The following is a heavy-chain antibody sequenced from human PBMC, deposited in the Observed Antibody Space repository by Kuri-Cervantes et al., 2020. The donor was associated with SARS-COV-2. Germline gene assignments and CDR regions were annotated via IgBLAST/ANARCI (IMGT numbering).Heavy chain of an antibody. V-gene: IGHV3-20*04. CDR3: TRNFKSSSSLYYYYYMDV. CDR1: GFTFSSYA. Sequence: GESLKISCAASGFTFSSYAMHWVRQAPGKGLEWVSGINWNGGSTGYADSVKGRFTISRDNAKNSLYLQMNSLRAEDTALYYCTRNFKSSSSLYYYYYMDVWGKGTTVTVSS. CDR2: INWNGGST. D-gene: IGHD6-6*01. J-gene: IGHJ6*03.